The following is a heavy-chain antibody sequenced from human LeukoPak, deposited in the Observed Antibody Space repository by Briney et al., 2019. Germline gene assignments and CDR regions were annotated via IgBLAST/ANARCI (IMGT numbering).Heavy chain of an antibody. J-gene: IGHJ4*02. CDR1: GFTFSSYG. Sequence: PGGSLRLSCAASGFTFSSYGMHWVRQAPGKGLEWVAFIRYDGSNKYYADSVKVRFTISRDNSKNTLYLQMNSLRAEDTAVYYCAKDEGFCSSTSCHKDYWGQGTLVTVSS. CDR2: IRYDGSNK. V-gene: IGHV3-30*02. CDR3: AKDEGFCSSTSCHKDY. D-gene: IGHD2-2*02.